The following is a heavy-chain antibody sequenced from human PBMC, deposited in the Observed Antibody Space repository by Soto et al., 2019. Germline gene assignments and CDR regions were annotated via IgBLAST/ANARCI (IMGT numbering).Heavy chain of an antibody. Sequence: ASVKVSCKASGYTFTNNDVGWVRQATGQGLEWMGWMNPGSGETIYAQKFQGRVTMTEDTSTDTAYMELSSLRSEDTAVYYCATGPVGVVIIPVFWGQGTLVTVSS. CDR3: ATGPVGVVIIPVF. D-gene: IGHD3-3*01. CDR2: MNPGSGET. J-gene: IGHJ4*02. V-gene: IGHV1-8*01. CDR1: GYTFTNND.